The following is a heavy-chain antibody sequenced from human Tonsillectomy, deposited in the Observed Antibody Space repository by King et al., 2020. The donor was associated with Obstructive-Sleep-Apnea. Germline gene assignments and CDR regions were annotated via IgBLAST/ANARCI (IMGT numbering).Heavy chain of an antibody. CDR3: TTATPSDFWSGYYRSTDYYYYGMDV. J-gene: IGHJ6*02. CDR2: IKSKTDGGTT. Sequence: VQLVESGGGLVKPGGSLRLSCAASGFTFSNAWMSWVRQAPGKGLEWVGRIKSKTDGGTTDYAAPVKGRITISRDDSKNTLYLQMNSLKTEDTAVYYCTTATPSDFWSGYYRSTDYYYYGMDVWGQGTTVTVSS. V-gene: IGHV3-15*01. CDR1: GFTFSNAW. D-gene: IGHD3-3*01.